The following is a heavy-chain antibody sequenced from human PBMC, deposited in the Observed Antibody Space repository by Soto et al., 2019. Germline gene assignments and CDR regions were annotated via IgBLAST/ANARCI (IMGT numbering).Heavy chain of an antibody. V-gene: IGHV1-69*13. Sequence: ASVKVSCKASGGTFSSYAISWVRQAPGQGLEWMGGIIPIFGTANYAQKFQGRVTITADESTSTAYMELSSLRSEDTAVYYCARPSTKRGYSYGLGFDYWGQGTLVTVSS. D-gene: IGHD5-18*01. CDR2: IIPIFGTA. CDR1: GGTFSSYA. J-gene: IGHJ4*02. CDR3: ARPSTKRGYSYGLGFDY.